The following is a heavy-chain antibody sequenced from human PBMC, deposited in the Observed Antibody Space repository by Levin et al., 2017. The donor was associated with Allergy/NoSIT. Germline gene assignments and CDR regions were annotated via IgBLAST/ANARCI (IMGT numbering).Heavy chain of an antibody. D-gene: IGHD3-16*01. J-gene: IGHJ6*02. CDR3: ARDQSVFGGVVIAHDYYGMDV. V-gene: IGHV3-30-3*01. Sequence: GGSLRLSCAASGFPFSNYAMHWVRQAPGKGLEWVAVVSYDGNNKFYADSVKGRFTISRDNSKDTLYLQMSSLRPDDTAVYFCARDQSVFGGVVIAHDYYGMDVWGQGTTVAVSS. CDR2: VSYDGNNK. CDR1: GFPFSNYA.